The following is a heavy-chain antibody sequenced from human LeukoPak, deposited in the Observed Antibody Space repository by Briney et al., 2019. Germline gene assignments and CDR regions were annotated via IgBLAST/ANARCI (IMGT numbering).Heavy chain of an antibody. CDR2: INPNSGGT. D-gene: IGHD6-6*01. J-gene: IGHJ4*02. CDR1: GYTFTGYY. V-gene: IGHV1-2*02. Sequence: EASVKVSCKASGYTFTGYYMHWVRQAPGQGLEWMGWINPNSGGTNYAQKCQGRVTMTRDTSISTAYMELSRLRSDDTAVYYCAREFGGIAARTDYWGQGTLVTVSS. CDR3: AREFGGIAARTDY.